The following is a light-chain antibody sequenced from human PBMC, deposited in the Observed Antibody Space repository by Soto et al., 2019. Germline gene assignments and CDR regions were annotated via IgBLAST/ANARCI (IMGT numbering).Light chain of an antibody. CDR2: EVS. J-gene: IGLJ1*01. Sequence: QSVLTRPASVSGSPGQSITSSCTGTSSDVGDYKYVSWYQQHPGKAPKLVISEVSNRPSGISNRFSGSKSGNTASLTISGLQAEDEADYYCSSYTTIFTYVFGTGTKVTVL. CDR3: SSYTTIFTYV. CDR1: SSDVGDYKY. V-gene: IGLV2-14*01.